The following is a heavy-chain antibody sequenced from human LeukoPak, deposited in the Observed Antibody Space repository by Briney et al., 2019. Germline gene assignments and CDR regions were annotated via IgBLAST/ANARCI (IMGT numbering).Heavy chain of an antibody. J-gene: IGHJ4*02. V-gene: IGHV3-11*04. D-gene: IGHD3-22*01. CDR2: ISSSGSTI. CDR3: ARAYYYDSSGLTDY. CDR1: GFTFSDYY. Sequence: GGSLRLPCAASGFTFSDYYMSWIRQAPGKGLEWVSYISSSGSTIYYADSVKGRFTISRDNAKNSLYLQMNSLRAEDTAVYYCARAYYYDSSGLTDYWGQGTLVTVSS.